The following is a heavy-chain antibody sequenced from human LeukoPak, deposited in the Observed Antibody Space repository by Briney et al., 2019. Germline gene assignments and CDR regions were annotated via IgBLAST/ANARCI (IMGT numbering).Heavy chain of an antibody. V-gene: IGHV1-18*01. CDR1: GYTFTSYG. J-gene: IGHJ6*03. D-gene: IGHD2/OR15-2a*01. CDR3: ARDPIRNMEYYYYYMDV. CDR2: ISAYNGNT. Sequence: ASVKVSCKASGYTFTSYGISWVRQAPGQGLEWMGWISAYNGNTNYAQKPQGRVTLTTDTSTSTAYMELRSLRSDDTAVYYCARDPIRNMEYYYYYMDVWGKGTTVTVSS.